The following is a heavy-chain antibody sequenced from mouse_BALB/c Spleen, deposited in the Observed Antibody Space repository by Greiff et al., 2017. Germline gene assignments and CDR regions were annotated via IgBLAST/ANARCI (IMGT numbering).Heavy chain of an antibody. CDR3: ARKGSFYAMDY. CDR2: IWSGGST. CDR1: GFSLTSYG. J-gene: IGHJ4*01. V-gene: IGHV2-4-1*01. Sequence: QVQLKESGPGLVQPSQSLSITCTVSGFSLTSYGVHWVRQSPGKGLEWLGVIWSGGSTDYNAAFIYRLSISKDNSKSQVFFKMNSLQAYDTAIYYCARKGSFYAMDYWGQGTSVTVSS.